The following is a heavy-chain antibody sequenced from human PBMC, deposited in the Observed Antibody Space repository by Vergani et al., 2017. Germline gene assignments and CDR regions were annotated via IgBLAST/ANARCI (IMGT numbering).Heavy chain of an antibody. V-gene: IGHV4-61*02. CDR2: IYTSGST. CDR3: ARDRAVGYFDL. J-gene: IGHJ2*01. Sequence: QVQLQQWGAGLLKPSQTLSLTCTVSGGSISSGSYYWSWIRQPAGKGLEWIGRIYTSGSTNYNPSLKSRVTISVDTSKNQFTLKLSSVTAADTAVYYCARDRAVGYFDLWGRGTLVTVSS. CDR1: GGSISSGSYY.